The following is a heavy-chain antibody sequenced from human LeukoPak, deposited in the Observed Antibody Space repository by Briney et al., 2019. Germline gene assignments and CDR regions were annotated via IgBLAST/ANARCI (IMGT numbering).Heavy chain of an antibody. CDR1: GGSISSSGYY. CDR3: ARHRDVGSLPLDY. CDR2: IYYTGSS. Sequence: SETLSLTCTVSGGSISSSGYYWGWIRQPPGKGLEWIGSIYYTGSSYYNPSLKSRVTISVDTSKNQFSLRLSSVTAADTAVYYCARHRDVGSLPLDYWGQGTLVTVSS. J-gene: IGHJ4*02. D-gene: IGHD1-26*01. V-gene: IGHV4-39*01.